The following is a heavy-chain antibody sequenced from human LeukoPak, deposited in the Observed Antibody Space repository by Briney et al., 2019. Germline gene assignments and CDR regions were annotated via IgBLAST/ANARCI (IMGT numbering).Heavy chain of an antibody. J-gene: IGHJ4*02. CDR1: GFTFSRYA. D-gene: IGHD1-26*01. CDR3: VKDVGGSYAFDY. V-gene: IGHV3-64D*09. Sequence: TGGSLRLSCSASGFTFSRYAMQWVRQATGKGLEYVSGINDNGGRTHYGDSVKGRFSISRDNSKNTLHLQMSTLRAEDTALYYCVKDVGGSYAFDYWGQGVLVTVAS. CDR2: INDNGGRT.